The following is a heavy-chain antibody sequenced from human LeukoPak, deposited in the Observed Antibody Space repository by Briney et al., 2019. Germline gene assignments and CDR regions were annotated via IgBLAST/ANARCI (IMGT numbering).Heavy chain of an antibody. CDR3: ARTGYYDSGPFDY. D-gene: IGHD3-10*01. J-gene: IGHJ4*02. CDR1: GFTFSSYE. Sequence: GGSLRLSCAASGFTFSSYEMNWVRQAPGKGLEWVSYISSSGSTIYYADSVKGRFTISRDNAKNSLYLQMNSLRAEDTAVYYCARTGYYDSGPFDYWGQGTLVTVSS. CDR2: ISSSGSTI. V-gene: IGHV3-48*03.